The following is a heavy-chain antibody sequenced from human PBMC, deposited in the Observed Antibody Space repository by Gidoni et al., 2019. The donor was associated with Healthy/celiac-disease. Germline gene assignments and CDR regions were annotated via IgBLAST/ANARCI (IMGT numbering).Heavy chain of an antibody. CDR2: IKQDGSEK. CDR1: GFTFSSYW. Sequence: EVQLVESGGGLVQPGGSLRLSCAASGFTFSSYWMSWVRQAPGKGLEWVANIKQDGSEKYYVDSVKGRFTISRDIAKNSLYLQMNSLRAEDTAVYYCARDIDDRDSSVSGMDVWGQGTTVTVSS. V-gene: IGHV3-7*04. D-gene: IGHD3-22*01. CDR3: ARDIDDRDSSVSGMDV. J-gene: IGHJ6*02.